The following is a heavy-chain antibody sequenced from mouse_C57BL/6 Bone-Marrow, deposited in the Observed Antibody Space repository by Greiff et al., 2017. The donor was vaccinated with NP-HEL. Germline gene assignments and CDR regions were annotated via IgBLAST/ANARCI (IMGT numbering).Heavy chain of an antibody. CDR1: GFNIKDDY. CDR2: IDPENGDT. Sequence: EVQLQQSGAELVRPGASVKLSCTASGFNIKDDYMHWVKQRPEQGLEWMGWIDPENGDTEYASKFQGKATITSDTTSNTAYLQLSSLTSEDTAVYYCTTPAYYFDYWGQGTTLTVSS. CDR3: TTPAYYFDY. J-gene: IGHJ2*01. D-gene: IGHD1-2*01. V-gene: IGHV14-4*01.